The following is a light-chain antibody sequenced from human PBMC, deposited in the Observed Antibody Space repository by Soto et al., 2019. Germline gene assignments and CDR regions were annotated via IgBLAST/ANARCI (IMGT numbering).Light chain of an antibody. CDR3: QSYDSSLSGYV. V-gene: IGLV1-40*01. Sequence: SVLTQPPSVSGAPRQRVTISCTWSSSNIGAGYDVHWYQQLPGTAPKLLIYGNSNRPSGVPDRFSGSKSGTSASLAITGLQAEDEADYYCQSYDSSLSGYVFGTGTKVTVL. J-gene: IGLJ1*01. CDR2: GNS. CDR1: SSNIGAGYD.